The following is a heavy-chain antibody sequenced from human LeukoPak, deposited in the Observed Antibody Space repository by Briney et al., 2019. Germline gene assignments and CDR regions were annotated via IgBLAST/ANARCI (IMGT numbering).Heavy chain of an antibody. J-gene: IGHJ4*02. V-gene: IGHV4-59*12. Sequence: SETLSLTCTVSGGSISSYYWSWIRQPPGKGLEWIGYIYHSGSTYYNPSLKSRVTISVDRSKNQFSLKLSSVTAADTAVYYCARGFEGDEVDYDSSGYSFDYWGQGTLVTVSS. CDR3: ARGFEGDEVDYDSSGYSFDY. CDR2: IYHSGST. D-gene: IGHD3-22*01. CDR1: GGSISSYY.